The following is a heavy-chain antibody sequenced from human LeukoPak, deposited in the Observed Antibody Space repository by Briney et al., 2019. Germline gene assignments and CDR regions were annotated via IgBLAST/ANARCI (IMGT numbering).Heavy chain of an antibody. CDR1: GFSLSTSGVG. V-gene: IGHV2-5*02. CDR2: IYWDDDK. J-gene: IGHJ6*04. Sequence: SGPTLVKPTRTLTLTCTFSGFSLSTSGVGVGWIRQPPGKALEWLALIYWDDDKRYSPSLKSRLTITKDTSKNQVVLTMTNMDPVDTATYYCAHSGNYYGSGSSSMDVWGKGTTVTVSS. D-gene: IGHD3-10*01. CDR3: AHSGNYYGSGSSSMDV.